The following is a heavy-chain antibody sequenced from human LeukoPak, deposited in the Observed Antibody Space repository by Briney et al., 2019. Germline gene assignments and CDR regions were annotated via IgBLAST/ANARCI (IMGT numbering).Heavy chain of an antibody. D-gene: IGHD2-2*01. Sequence: GGSLRLSCAASGFTFSSYAMSWVRQAPGKGLEWVSAISGSGGGTYYADSVKGRFTISRDNSKNTLYLQMNSLRAEDTAVYYCARDGRGHCSSTSCYAGRYWGQGTLVTVSS. CDR2: ISGSGGGT. CDR3: ARDGRGHCSSTSCYAGRY. CDR1: GFTFSSYA. V-gene: IGHV3-23*01. J-gene: IGHJ4*02.